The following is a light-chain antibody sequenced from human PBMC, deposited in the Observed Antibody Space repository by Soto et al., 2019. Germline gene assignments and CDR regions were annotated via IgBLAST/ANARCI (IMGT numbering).Light chain of an antibody. CDR2: DAS. CDR3: QQYYSFPRT. V-gene: IGKV1-39*01. Sequence: DIQMTQSPSSLSASVGVRVTITCRASQSIGTNLNWYHQKPGKAPNLLIYDASSLQSGVPSRFSGSGSVTDFTLTISSLQPEDFATYFCQQYYSFPRTFGQGTKLEIK. CDR1: QSIGTN. J-gene: IGKJ2*01.